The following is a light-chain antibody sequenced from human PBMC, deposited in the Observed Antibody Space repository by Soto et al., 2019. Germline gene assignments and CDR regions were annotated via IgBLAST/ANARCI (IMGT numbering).Light chain of an antibody. Sequence: QSALTQPPSVAGSPGQSVAISCTGTSSDVGSSNGVSWYQQPPGTAPKLMIYDVSNRPSGVPDRFSGSKSGNTASLTISGLQAEDEADYYCSSYTTSSTYVFGTGTKLTVL. V-gene: IGLV2-18*02. CDR2: DVS. J-gene: IGLJ1*01. CDR1: SSDVGSSNG. CDR3: SSYTTSSTYV.